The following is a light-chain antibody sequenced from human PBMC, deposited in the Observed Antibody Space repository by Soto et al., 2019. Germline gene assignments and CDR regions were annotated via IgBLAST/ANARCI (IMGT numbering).Light chain of an antibody. V-gene: IGLV1-47*01. CDR2: RND. CDR1: SSNIGSNY. CDR3: AAWDDSDCYWV. J-gene: IGLJ3*02. Sequence: QSVLTQPPSASGTPGQRVTISCSGSSSNIGSNYVFWYQLLPGTAPKLLIYRNDQRPSGVPDRFSGSKSGASASLAISGLRSEDEVEYYCAAWDDSDCYWVFGGGTKLTVL.